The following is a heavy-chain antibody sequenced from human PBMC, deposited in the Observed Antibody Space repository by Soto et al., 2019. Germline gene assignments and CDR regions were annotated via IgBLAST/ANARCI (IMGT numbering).Heavy chain of an antibody. J-gene: IGHJ4*02. V-gene: IGHV3-30*03. CDR2: IAFDGSQE. CDR1: GFSFNTSG. CDR3: ARGGGVTAMVTSLDY. D-gene: IGHD5-18*01. Sequence: GGSLRLSCAASGFSFNTSGMHWVRQAPGKGLEWVAVIAFDGSQEFYGDSVRGRFTISRDNSKNTLFLQMKSLTPEDTAVYYCARGGGVTAMVTSLDYWGQGTLVTVSS.